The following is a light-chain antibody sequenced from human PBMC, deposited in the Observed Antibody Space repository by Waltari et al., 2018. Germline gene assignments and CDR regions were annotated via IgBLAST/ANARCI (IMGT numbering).Light chain of an antibody. V-gene: IGKV3-20*01. Sequence: EIMLTQSPGTLSLSPAERATLSCKASQSISKYLAWYQQKPGQAPRLLIYHASSRATGIPDRFSGSGSETDFSLTISRLEPEDFAVYYCQHYVRLPATFGQGTNVEIK. CDR2: HAS. CDR3: QHYVRLPAT. CDR1: QSISKY. J-gene: IGKJ1*01.